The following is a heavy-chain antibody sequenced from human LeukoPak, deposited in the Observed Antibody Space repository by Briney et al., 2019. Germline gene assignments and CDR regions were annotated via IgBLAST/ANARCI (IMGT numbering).Heavy chain of an antibody. V-gene: IGHV1-2*02. J-gene: IGHJ4*02. CDR2: INPNSGGT. CDR3: ARASRYSSSWYLYYFDY. Sequence: ASVKVSCKASGYTFTGYYMHWVRQAPGQGLEWMGWINPNSGGTNYAQKFQGRVTMTRDTSISTAYMELSRLRSDDTAVYYCARASRYSSSWYLYYFDYWGQGTLVTVSS. D-gene: IGHD6-13*01. CDR1: GYTFTGYY.